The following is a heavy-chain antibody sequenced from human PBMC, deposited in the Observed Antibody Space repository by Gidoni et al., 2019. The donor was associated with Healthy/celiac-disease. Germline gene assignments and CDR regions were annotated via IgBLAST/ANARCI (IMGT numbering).Heavy chain of an antibody. J-gene: IGHJ4*02. D-gene: IGHD6-13*01. CDR3: ARDIKQLVYDY. Sequence: QVQLVESGGGLVKPGGSLRLSCAASGFPFSDYYLGWIRQAPGKGLEWVSYISSSSSYTNYADSVKGRFTISRDNAKNSLYLQMNSLRAEDTAVYYCARDIKQLVYDYWGQGTLVTVSS. CDR2: ISSSSSYT. CDR1: GFPFSDYY. V-gene: IGHV3-11*05.